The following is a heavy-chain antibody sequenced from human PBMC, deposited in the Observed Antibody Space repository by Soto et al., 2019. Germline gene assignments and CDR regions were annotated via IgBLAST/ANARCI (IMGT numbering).Heavy chain of an antibody. V-gene: IGHV1-18*01. J-gene: IGHJ4*02. CDR2: ISAYNGNT. Sequence: ASVKVSCKASGYTFTSYGISWVRQAPGQGLEWMGWISAYNGNTNYAQKFQGRVTITADKSTSTAYMELSSLRSEDTAVYYCAGLVRGVFDYWGQGTLVTVSS. CDR3: AGLVRGVFDY. CDR1: GYTFTSYG. D-gene: IGHD3-10*01.